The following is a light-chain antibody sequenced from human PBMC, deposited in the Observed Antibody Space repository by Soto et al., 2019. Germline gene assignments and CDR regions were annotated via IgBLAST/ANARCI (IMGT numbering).Light chain of an antibody. CDR1: SSDVGAYKY. Sequence: QSVLTQPASVSGSPGQSITISCTGSSSDVGAYKYVSWFQQHPGKAPKLIIYEVSNRPSGVSDRFSGSKSGNTAPLTISGLRAEDGANYHCSSYTTPTAWVFGGGTNLTVL. CDR2: EVS. V-gene: IGLV2-14*01. J-gene: IGLJ3*02. CDR3: SSYTTPTAWV.